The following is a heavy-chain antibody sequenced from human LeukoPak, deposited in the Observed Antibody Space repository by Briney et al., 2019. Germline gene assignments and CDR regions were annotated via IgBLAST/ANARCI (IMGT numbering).Heavy chain of an antibody. Sequence: GGSLRLSCAASGFTFSSYAMSWVRQAPGKGLEWVSAISGSGDSTYFADSVRGRVTISRDNSMNTLSLQMSSLRAEDTAIYYCAKTSSAFYSAFDIWGQGTLVTVSS. CDR2: ISGSGDST. D-gene: IGHD3-22*01. CDR3: AKTSSAFYSAFDI. J-gene: IGHJ3*02. V-gene: IGHV3-23*01. CDR1: GFTFSSYA.